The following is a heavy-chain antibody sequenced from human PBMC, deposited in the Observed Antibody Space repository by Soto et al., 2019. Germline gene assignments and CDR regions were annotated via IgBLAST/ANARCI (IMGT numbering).Heavy chain of an antibody. D-gene: IGHD6-19*01. Sequence: QVQLVQSGAEVKKPGASVKVSCKASGYTFTSYGISWVQQAPGQGLEWMGWISAYNGNTNYAQKLQGRVTMTTDTSTSTHYMEHSSLRADETAMYYCARGGNLQWLDTFDYLGPGTLVTVSS. CDR2: ISAYNGNT. CDR1: GYTFTSYG. CDR3: ARGGNLQWLDTFDY. V-gene: IGHV1-18*01. J-gene: IGHJ4*02.